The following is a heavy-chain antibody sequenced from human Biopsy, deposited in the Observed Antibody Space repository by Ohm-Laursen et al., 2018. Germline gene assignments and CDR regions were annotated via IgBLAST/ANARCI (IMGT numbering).Heavy chain of an antibody. CDR2: NIPILGTG. CDR3: ATKLTGYFHH. V-gene: IGHV1-69*06. Sequence: ASVKVSCKVPEGTFSNYGVNWVRQAPGQGLEWLGGNIPILGTGNYAQKFQGRVTVAADTSTSTATMELRSLRSDDTAVYYCATKLTGYFHHWGQGTLVTVSS. CDR1: EGTFSNYG. J-gene: IGHJ1*01. D-gene: IGHD3-9*01.